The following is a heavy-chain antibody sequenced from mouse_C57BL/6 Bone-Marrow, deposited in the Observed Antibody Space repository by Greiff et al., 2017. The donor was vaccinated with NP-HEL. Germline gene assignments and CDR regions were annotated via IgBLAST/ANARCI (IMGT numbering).Heavy chain of an antibody. CDR3: ARYGIYWYFDV. J-gene: IGHJ1*03. V-gene: IGHV1-81*01. Sequence: VKLMESGAELARPGASVKLSCKASGYTFTSYGISWVKQRTGQGLEWIGEIYPRSGNTYYNEKFKGKATLTADKSSSTAYMELRSLTSEDSAVYFCARYGIYWYFDVWGTGTTVTVSS. CDR1: GYTFTSYG. D-gene: IGHD2-1*01. CDR2: IYPRSGNT.